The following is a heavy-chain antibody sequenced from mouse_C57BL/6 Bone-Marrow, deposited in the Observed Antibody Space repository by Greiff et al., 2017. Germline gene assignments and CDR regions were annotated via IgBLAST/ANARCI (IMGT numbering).Heavy chain of an antibody. V-gene: IGHV1-54*01. CDR1: GYAFTNYL. J-gene: IGHJ4*01. CDR3: AREGGYYYGSSYWDGAMDY. CDR2: INPGSGGT. Sequence: VKLQQSGAELVRPGTSVKVSCKASGYAFTNYLIEWVKQRPGPGLEWIGVINPGSGGTNYPEMFKGKATLTADKSSSTAYMQLSSLTSEDSAVYVCAREGGYYYGSSYWDGAMDYWGQGTSVTVSS. D-gene: IGHD1-1*01.